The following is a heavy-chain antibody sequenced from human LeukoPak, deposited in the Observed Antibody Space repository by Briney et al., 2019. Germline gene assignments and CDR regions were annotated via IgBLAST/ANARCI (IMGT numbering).Heavy chain of an antibody. Sequence: PGGSLRLSCAASGFTFSIYWMHWVRQAPGKGLVWVSRINGDGSSTIYADSVKGRFAISRDNARNTLYLQVNSLSAEDTAVYYCVRGTMAAPGTDYWGQGTLVTVSS. CDR1: GFTFSIYW. D-gene: IGHD6-13*01. J-gene: IGHJ4*02. V-gene: IGHV3-74*01. CDR3: VRGTMAAPGTDY. CDR2: INGDGSST.